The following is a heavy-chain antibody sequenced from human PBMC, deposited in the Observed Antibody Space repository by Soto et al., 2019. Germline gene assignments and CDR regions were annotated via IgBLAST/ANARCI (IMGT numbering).Heavy chain of an antibody. J-gene: IGHJ4*02. CDR2: ISSSSSYI. CDR1: GFTFSSYS. CDR3: ARDKRQGLVPAAAADY. Sequence: GGSLRLSCAASGFTFSSYSMNWVRQAPGKGLEWVSSISSSSSYIYYADSVKGRFTISRDNAKNSLYLQMNSLRAEDTAVYYCARDKRQGLVPAAAADYWGQGTLVTVSS. D-gene: IGHD2-2*01. V-gene: IGHV3-21*01.